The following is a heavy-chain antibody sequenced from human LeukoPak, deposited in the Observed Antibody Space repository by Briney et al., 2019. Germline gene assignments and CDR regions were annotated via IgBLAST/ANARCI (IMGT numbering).Heavy chain of an antibody. CDR3: ADSNYWYPVDY. D-gene: IGHD4-11*01. J-gene: IGHJ4*02. CDR2: ISSSSSYT. Sequence: KPGGSLRLSCVVSGIPFSDYYMNWIRQAPGKGLEWISYISSSSSYTDYADSVKGRFTISRDNAQNALFLQMNSLRAEDTAIYYCADSNYWYPVDYWGQGTLVTVSS. CDR1: GIPFSDYY. V-gene: IGHV3-11*03.